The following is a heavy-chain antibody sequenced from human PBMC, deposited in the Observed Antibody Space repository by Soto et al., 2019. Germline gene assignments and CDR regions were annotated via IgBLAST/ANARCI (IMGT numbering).Heavy chain of an antibody. Sequence: QVQLEQWGAGLLKPSETLSLTCAVYGGSFSGYYWTWIRQPPGKGLEWIGEINHSGNTNYNPSLKSRVTISVDTSKNQFSLKLSSVTAAATAVYYCARRGYCSSTSCYAWCYWGQGTLVTVSS. V-gene: IGHV4-34*01. CDR2: INHSGNT. CDR3: ARRGYCSSTSCYAWCY. J-gene: IGHJ4*02. CDR1: GGSFSGYY. D-gene: IGHD2-2*01.